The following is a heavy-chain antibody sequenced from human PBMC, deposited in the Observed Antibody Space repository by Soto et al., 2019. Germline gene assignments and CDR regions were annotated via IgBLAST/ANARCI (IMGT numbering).Heavy chain of an antibody. J-gene: IGHJ2*01. CDR2: IMPILGST. Sequence: QVQLVQSGAEVKKPGSSVKVSCKASGGTFSSYSISWVRQGPGQGLEWLGRIMPILGSTRYAQKFQGRVTITADTSTSTAYMELRSLRSEDTAGSYCAREGRDTVTTYWYFDLWGRGTLVTVSS. CDR1: GGTFSSYS. D-gene: IGHD4-17*01. CDR3: AREGRDTVTTYWYFDL. V-gene: IGHV1-69*08.